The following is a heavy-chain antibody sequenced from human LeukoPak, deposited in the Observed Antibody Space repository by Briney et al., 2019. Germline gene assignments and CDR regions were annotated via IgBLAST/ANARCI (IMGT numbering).Heavy chain of an antibody. CDR3: ARDENWGPDY. J-gene: IGHJ4*02. CDR1: GYTFTTYA. CDR2: IHAGRGDT. Sequence: ASVKVSCKASGYTFTTYAMNWLRQAPGQGLEWMGWIHAGRGDTNYAQKFQGRFTMTRDTSINKLFMELSSLRSDDTAVYYCARDENWGPDYWGQGTLVTVSS. D-gene: IGHD7-27*01. V-gene: IGHV1-2*02.